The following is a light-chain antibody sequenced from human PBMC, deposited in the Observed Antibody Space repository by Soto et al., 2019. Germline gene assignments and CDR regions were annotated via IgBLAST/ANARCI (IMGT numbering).Light chain of an antibody. CDR1: QGISNW. V-gene: IGKV1-12*01. CDR2: AAS. CDR3: QQVSVYPST. J-gene: IGKJ4*01. Sequence: DIQMTQSPSTLSASIGDRVTMSFRASQGISNWLAWYQQKPGKAPKLLIYAASSLQSGVPSRFSADGSGTDFTLTISSLQPEDFATYYCQQVSVYPSTFGGGTKVDI.